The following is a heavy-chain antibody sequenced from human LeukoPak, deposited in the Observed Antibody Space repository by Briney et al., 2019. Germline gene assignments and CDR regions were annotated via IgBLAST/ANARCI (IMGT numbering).Heavy chain of an antibody. J-gene: IGHJ4*02. CDR1: GFMFSKYW. CDR2: IKKDGSDK. V-gene: IGHV3-7*03. CDR3: ARDSLIQHGSGSYWGFEY. D-gene: IGHD3-10*01. Sequence: GGSLRLSCAASGFMFSKYWMSWVRQAPGKGPEWVGDIKKDGSDKYYVGSVKGRFTISRDNAKNSLYLQMNSLRAEDTAVYYCARDSLIQHGSGSYWGFEYWGQGILVTASS.